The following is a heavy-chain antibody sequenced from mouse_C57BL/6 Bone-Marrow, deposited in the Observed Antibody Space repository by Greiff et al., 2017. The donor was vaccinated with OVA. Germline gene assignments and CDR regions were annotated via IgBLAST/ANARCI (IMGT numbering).Heavy chain of an antibody. Sequence: QVQLQQPGAELVMPGASVKLSCKASGYTFTSYWMHWVKQRPGQGLEWIGEIDPSDSYTNYNQKFKGKSTLTVDKSSSTAYMQLSSLTSEDSAVYYCARRGWGYYAMDYWGQGTSVTVSS. J-gene: IGHJ4*01. CDR2: IDPSDSYT. D-gene: IGHD2-3*01. CDR1: GYTFTSYW. V-gene: IGHV1-69*01. CDR3: ARRGWGYYAMDY.